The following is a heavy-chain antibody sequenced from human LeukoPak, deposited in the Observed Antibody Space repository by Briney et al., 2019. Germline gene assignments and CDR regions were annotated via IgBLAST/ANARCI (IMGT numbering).Heavy chain of an antibody. D-gene: IGHD6-6*01. Sequence: ASVKVSCKASGYTFTGYYMHWVRQAPGQGLEWMGWINPNSGGTNYAQKFQGRVTMTRDTSISTAYMELSRLRSDDTAVYYCAGSSSDNYYYYYGMDVRGQGTTVTVSS. CDR2: INPNSGGT. CDR3: AGSSSDNYYYYYGMDV. CDR1: GYTFTGYY. V-gene: IGHV1-2*02. J-gene: IGHJ6*02.